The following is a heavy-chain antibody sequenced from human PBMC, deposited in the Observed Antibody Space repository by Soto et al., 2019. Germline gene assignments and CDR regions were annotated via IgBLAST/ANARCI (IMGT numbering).Heavy chain of an antibody. CDR2: ISGSGGTT. Sequence: EVQLLESGGGLVQPGGSLRLSCAASGFAFSSYAMNWVRQAPGKGLEWVSAISGSGGTTFYADSVKGRFSISRDNSKNMLHLQMNSLRAEDTAVYYCANSNVVVRLFYFDNWGQGTLVTVSS. CDR3: ANSNVVVRLFYFDN. D-gene: IGHD2-15*01. CDR1: GFAFSSYA. V-gene: IGHV3-23*01. J-gene: IGHJ4*02.